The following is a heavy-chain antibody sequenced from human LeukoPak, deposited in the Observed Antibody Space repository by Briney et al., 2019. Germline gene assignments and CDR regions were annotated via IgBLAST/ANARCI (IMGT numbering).Heavy chain of an antibody. V-gene: IGHV1-2*02. J-gene: IGHJ4*02. CDR3: ARDWELRNFDY. Sequence: ASVKVSCKASGYTFTGYYMHWVRQAPGQGLEWMGWINPSSGGTNYAQKFQGRVTMTRDTSISTAYMELSRLRSDDTAVYYCARDWELRNFDYWGQGTLVTVSS. CDR1: GYTFTGYY. CDR2: INPSSGGT. D-gene: IGHD1-26*01.